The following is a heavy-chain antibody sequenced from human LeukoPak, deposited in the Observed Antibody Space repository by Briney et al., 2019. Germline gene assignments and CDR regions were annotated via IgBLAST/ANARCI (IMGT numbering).Heavy chain of an antibody. J-gene: IGHJ3*02. CDR1: GFTFTSYT. CDR3: AREGREYYYDSSGYYGDHNAFDI. Sequence: GGSLRLSSAASGFTFTSYTMSSGRPAPREGLGWGSAICGSVGGTYYADSVTGRFTISSDNSKNTLYLQMNSLRAEATAVYYWAREGREYYYDSSGYYGDHNAFDIWGQGTMVTVSS. CDR2: ICGSVGGT. V-gene: IGHV3-23*01. D-gene: IGHD3-22*01.